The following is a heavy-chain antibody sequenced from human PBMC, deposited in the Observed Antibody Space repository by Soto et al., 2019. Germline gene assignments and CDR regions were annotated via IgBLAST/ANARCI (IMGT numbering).Heavy chain of an antibody. CDR1: GFSLSTSGVG. V-gene: IGHV2-5*02. CDR3: AHELGYCSSTSCHGIPYYFDY. J-gene: IGHJ4*02. D-gene: IGHD2-2*01. CDR2: IYWDDDK. Sequence: SGPTLVNPTQTLTLTCTFSGFSLSTSGVGVGWIGQPPGKALEWLALIYWDDDKRYSPSLKSRLTITKHTSKNQVVLTMTNMDPVDTATYYCAHELGYCSSTSCHGIPYYFDYWGQGTLVTVSS.